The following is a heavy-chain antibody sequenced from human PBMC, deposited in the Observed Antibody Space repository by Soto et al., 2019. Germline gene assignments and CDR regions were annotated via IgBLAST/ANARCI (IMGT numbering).Heavy chain of an antibody. D-gene: IGHD4-4*01. CDR1: GASINNYY. Sequence: PSETLSLTCTVSGASINNYYCSWIRQPPGKGLEWIGYIYYSGTTNYNPSLKSRVTISVDTSNNQFSLNLTSVTAADTAVYYCARHSAGYNNYYFDYWGQGALVTVSS. J-gene: IGHJ4*02. CDR3: ARHSAGYNNYYFDY. CDR2: IYYSGTT. V-gene: IGHV4-59*08.